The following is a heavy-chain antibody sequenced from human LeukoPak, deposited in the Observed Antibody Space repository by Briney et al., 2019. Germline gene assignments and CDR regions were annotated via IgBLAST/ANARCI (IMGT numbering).Heavy chain of an antibody. CDR1: GFTFSSYE. CDR3: ARLTIVGAIADY. V-gene: IGHV3-48*03. J-gene: IGHJ4*02. Sequence: GGSLRLSCAASGFTFSSYEMNWVRQAPGKGLEWVSYISSSGSTIYYADSVKGRFTISRDNAKNSLYLQMNSLRAEDTAVYYCARLTIVGAIADYWGQGTLVTVSS. D-gene: IGHD1-26*01. CDR2: ISSSGSTI.